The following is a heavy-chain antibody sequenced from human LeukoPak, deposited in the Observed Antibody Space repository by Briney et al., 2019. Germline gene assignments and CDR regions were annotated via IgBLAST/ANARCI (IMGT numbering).Heavy chain of an antibody. D-gene: IGHD6-19*01. CDR3: ARTASGWLYYYYYYMDV. Sequence: ASVKVSCKASGYTFTSYDINWVRQATGQGLEWMGWMNPNSGNTGYAQKFQGRVTITRNTSISTAYVELSSLRSEDTAVYYCARTASGWLYYYYYYMDVWGKGTTVTVSS. CDR1: GYTFTSYD. CDR2: MNPNSGNT. J-gene: IGHJ6*03. V-gene: IGHV1-8*01.